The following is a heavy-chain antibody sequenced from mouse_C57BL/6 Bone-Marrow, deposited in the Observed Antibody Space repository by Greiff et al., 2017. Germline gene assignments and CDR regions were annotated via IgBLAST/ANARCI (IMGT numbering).Heavy chain of an antibody. CDR2: IYPRSGNN. CDR1: GYTFTSYG. J-gene: IGHJ2*01. D-gene: IGHD1-1*01. Sequence: QVQLQQSGAELARPGASVKLSCKASGYTFTSYGISWVKQRTGQGLEWIGEIYPRSGNNYYNEKFKGKATLTADKSSSTAYMELRILTSEDSAVYVCARFTTVVAYYFDYWGQGTTLTVSS. CDR3: ARFTTVVAYYFDY. V-gene: IGHV1-81*01.